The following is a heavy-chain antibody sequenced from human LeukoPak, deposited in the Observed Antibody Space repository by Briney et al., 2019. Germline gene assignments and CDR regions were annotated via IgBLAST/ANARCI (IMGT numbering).Heavy chain of an antibody. J-gene: IGHJ4*02. Sequence: GRSLRLSCAASGFTFSSYAMYWVRQAPGKGLEWVASIWYDGSDKYYRDSVKGRFTISRDNSKNTLHLQMNSLRAEDTAVYYCAKDRAEKYAFDYWGQGTLVTVSS. D-gene: IGHD2-2*01. V-gene: IGHV3-33*06. CDR2: IWYDGSDK. CDR3: AKDRAEKYAFDY. CDR1: GFTFSSYA.